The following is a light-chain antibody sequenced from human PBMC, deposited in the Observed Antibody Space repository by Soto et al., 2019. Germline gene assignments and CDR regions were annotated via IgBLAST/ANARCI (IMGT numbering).Light chain of an antibody. CDR3: ETWDTSLRAVV. CDR2: DND. J-gene: IGLJ2*01. V-gene: IGLV1-51*01. Sequence: QSVLTQPPSVSAAPGQKVTISCSGSSSNIGNNYVSWYQQLPGKAPKLLIYDNDKRPSGIPDRFSGSKFGTPATLGITGLQTGDEADYYCETWDTSLRAVVFGGGTKLTVL. CDR1: SSNIGNNY.